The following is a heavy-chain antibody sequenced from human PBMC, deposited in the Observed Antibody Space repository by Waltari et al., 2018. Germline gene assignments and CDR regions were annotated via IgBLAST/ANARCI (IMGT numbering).Heavy chain of an antibody. CDR1: GYRFTNYW. V-gene: IGHV5-10-1*03. D-gene: IGHD3-10*01. CDR3: ARGVGSPGNF. J-gene: IGHJ4*02. Sequence: EVHLVQSGAEVKKPGESLKISCKGSGYRFTNYWINWVRQMPGKGLEWMGRIDPSDSETNYSPSFQGHVTISADKSTNTAYLQWSTLKASDTAMYYCARGVGSPGNFWGQGTLVTVSS. CDR2: IDPSDSET.